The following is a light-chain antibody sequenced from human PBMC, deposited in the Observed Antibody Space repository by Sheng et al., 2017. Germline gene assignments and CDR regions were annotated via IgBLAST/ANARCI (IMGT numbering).Light chain of an antibody. J-gene: IGKJ4*01. V-gene: IGKV3-15*01. CDR3: QEYNSYPLT. Sequence: IVVTQSPAILSASPGERVTLSCRASQSVGDNLAWYQQKPGQAPRLLIYTASNRATDIPDRFSGSGSGTEFTLTISSLQPDDFATYYCQEYNSYPLTFGGGTKVEIK. CDR2: TAS. CDR1: QSVGDN.